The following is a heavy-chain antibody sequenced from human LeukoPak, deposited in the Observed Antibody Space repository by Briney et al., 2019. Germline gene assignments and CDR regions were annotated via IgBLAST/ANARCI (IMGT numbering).Heavy chain of an antibody. V-gene: IGHV4-34*01. Sequence: SETLSLTCTVSGGSISSYYWSWIRQPPGKGLEWIGEINHSGSTNYNPSLKSRVTISVDTSKNQFSLKLSSVTAADTAVYYCARGRIVVVPAAMSFRRGWFDPWGQGTLVTVSS. CDR1: GGSISSYY. CDR2: INHSGST. D-gene: IGHD2-2*01. J-gene: IGHJ5*02. CDR3: ARGRIVVVPAAMSFRRGWFDP.